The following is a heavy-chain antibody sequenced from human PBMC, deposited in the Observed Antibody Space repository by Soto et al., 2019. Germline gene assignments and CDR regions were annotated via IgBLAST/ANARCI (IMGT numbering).Heavy chain of an antibody. CDR1: GVSISSGGYS. Sequence: PSETLSLTCAVSGVSISSGGYSWSWIRQPPGKGLEWIGYIYHSGSTYYADSVKGRFTISRDNSKNTLYLQMNSLRAEDTAVYYCARGPHYSNLDYWGQGTLVTVSS. J-gene: IGHJ4*02. CDR2: IYHSGST. V-gene: IGHV4-30-2*01. D-gene: IGHD4-4*01. CDR3: ARGPHYSNLDY.